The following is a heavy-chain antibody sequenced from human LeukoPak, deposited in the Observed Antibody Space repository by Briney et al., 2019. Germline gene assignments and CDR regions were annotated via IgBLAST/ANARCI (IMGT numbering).Heavy chain of an antibody. Sequence: GGSLRLSCTASGFTFSNYDMHWVRQAPGKGLEWVALISHDGSKKYFADSVKGRFTVSRDNSKNALYLQLNSLGAEDTAMYYCARYSGIIKTFDYWGQGTLVTVSS. CDR1: GFTFSNYD. V-gene: IGHV3-30*03. CDR3: ARYSGIIKTFDY. J-gene: IGHJ4*02. CDR2: ISHDGSKK. D-gene: IGHD1-26*01.